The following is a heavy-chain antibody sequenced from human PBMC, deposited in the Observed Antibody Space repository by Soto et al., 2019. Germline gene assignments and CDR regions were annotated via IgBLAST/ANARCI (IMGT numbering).Heavy chain of an antibody. D-gene: IGHD2-15*01. J-gene: IGHJ6*02. CDR2: VYYSGST. Sequence: PSETLSLTCTVSGGSISSSYWSWIRQPPGKGLEWIGYVYYSGSTNYNPSLKSRVTISIDTSKNQFSLKLSSVTAADTAVYYCTRVTGEDSGGSPTPSGMDVWGQGTTITVSS. CDR3: TRVTGEDSGGSPTPSGMDV. V-gene: IGHV4-59*01. CDR1: GGSISSSY.